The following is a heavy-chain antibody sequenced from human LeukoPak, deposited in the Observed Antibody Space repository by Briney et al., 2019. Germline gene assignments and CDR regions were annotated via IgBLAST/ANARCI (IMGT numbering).Heavy chain of an antibody. D-gene: IGHD3-16*02. Sequence: ASVTVSCKTSGYTFVGNHLHWVRQAPGQGPEWMGWINPNTGGTNYAQKFQGRVTMTRDTSISTVYMELTRLRFDDTAVYFCARPYDYLWGSYRNDAFEIWGQGTMVTVSS. V-gene: IGHV1-2*02. J-gene: IGHJ3*02. CDR1: GYTFVGNH. CDR3: ARPYDYLWGSYRNDAFEI. CDR2: INPNTGGT.